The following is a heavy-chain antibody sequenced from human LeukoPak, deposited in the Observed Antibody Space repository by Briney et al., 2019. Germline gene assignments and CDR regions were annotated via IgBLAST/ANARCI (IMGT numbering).Heavy chain of an antibody. CDR1: GGSISSGGQF. CDR2: IYYSGST. Sequence: SETLSLTCTVSGGSISSGGQFWSWVRQYPGKGLEWIGYIYYSGSTYYNPSLKSRVSISVDTSKNQFSLKVTSVTAADTAVYYCARGGGGDCRSTSCYHYWGQGTLVTVSS. J-gene: IGHJ4*02. D-gene: IGHD2-2*01. CDR3: ARGGGGDCRSTSCYHY. V-gene: IGHV4-31*03.